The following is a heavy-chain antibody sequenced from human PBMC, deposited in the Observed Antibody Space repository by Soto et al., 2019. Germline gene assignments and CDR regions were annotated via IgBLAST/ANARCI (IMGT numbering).Heavy chain of an antibody. CDR1: GFTFSSYA. V-gene: IGHV3-23*01. CDR3: AKDPIQLWLPFDY. D-gene: IGHD5-18*01. Sequence: EVQLLESGGGLVQPGGSLRLSCAASGFTFSSYAMSWVRQAPGKGLEWVSAISGSGGSTYYADSVKGRFTISRDNSKNTLYLQMNSLRAEDAAVYYCAKDPIQLWLPFDYWGQGTLVTVSS. CDR2: ISGSGGST. J-gene: IGHJ4*02.